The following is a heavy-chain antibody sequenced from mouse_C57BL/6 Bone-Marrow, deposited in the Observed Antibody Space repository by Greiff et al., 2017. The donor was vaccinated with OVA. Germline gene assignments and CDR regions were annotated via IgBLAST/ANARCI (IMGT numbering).Heavy chain of an antibody. Sequence: EVQLQQSGPVLVKPGASVKMSCKASGYTFTDYYMNWVKQSHGKSLEWIGVINPYNGGTSYNQKFKGKATLTVDKSSSTAYMELNSLTSEDSAVYYCARSEDDDGFGYAMDYWGQGTSVTVSS. J-gene: IGHJ4*01. V-gene: IGHV1-19*01. D-gene: IGHD2-12*01. CDR1: GYTFTDYY. CDR3: ARSEDDDGFGYAMDY. CDR2: INPYNGGT.